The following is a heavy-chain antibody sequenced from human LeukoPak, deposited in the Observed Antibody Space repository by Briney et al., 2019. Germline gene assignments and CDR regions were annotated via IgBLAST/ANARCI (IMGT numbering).Heavy chain of an antibody. J-gene: IGHJ6*04. Sequence: SETLSLTCAVSGGSISSGGYSWSWIRQPPGKGLEWIGYIHHSGSTYYNPSLKSRVTISVDRSKNQFSLNLTSVTAADTAICYCARRDYGMDLWGKGTTVTVSS. CDR3: ARRDYGMDL. V-gene: IGHV4-30-2*01. CDR2: IHHSGST. CDR1: GGSISSGGYS.